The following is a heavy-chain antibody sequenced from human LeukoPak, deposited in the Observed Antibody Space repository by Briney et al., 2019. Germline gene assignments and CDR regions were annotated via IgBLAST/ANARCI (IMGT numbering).Heavy chain of an antibody. CDR1: GFTFSSYA. J-gene: IGHJ5*02. CDR3: AKDRHAPGRYCSSTTCFPFDP. V-gene: IGHV3-23*01. D-gene: IGHD2-2*01. CDR2: ISGSGGST. Sequence: GGSLRLSCAASGFTFSSYAMSWVRQAPGKGLEWVSAISGSGGSTYYADSVKGRFTISRDSSKNTLYLQMNSLRAEDTAVYYCAKDRHAPGRYCSSTTCFPFDPWGQGTLVTVSS.